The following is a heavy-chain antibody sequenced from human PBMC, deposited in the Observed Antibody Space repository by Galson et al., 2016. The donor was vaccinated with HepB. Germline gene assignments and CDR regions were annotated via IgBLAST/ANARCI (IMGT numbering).Heavy chain of an antibody. J-gene: IGHJ4*02. CDR3: ARDVRGLGY. V-gene: IGHV4-61*08. D-gene: IGHD2-15*01. Sequence: LSLTCTVSGVSVSGGAYHWAWIRQPTGQGLEWMAHTYYNEGNRYSPSLKSRVTISVDTSKNQFSLKLTSVTAADTAVYHCARDVRGLGYWGQGTLVTVSS. CDR2: TYYNEGN. CDR1: GVSVSGGAYH.